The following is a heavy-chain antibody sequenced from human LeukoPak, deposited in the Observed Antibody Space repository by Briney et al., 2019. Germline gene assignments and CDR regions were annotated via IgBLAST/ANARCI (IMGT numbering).Heavy chain of an antibody. V-gene: IGHV4-34*01. CDR2: INHSGST. CDR1: GWSFSGYY. J-gene: IGHJ5*02. CDR3: ARRNYDISSKGFDP. Sequence: SETLSLTCAVSGWSFSGYYLSWIRQPPGKGLEWIGEINHSGSTNYNPSLKSRVTISVDTSKNQFSLKLSSVTAADTAVYYCARRNYDISSKGFDPWGQGTLVTVSS. D-gene: IGHD3-9*01.